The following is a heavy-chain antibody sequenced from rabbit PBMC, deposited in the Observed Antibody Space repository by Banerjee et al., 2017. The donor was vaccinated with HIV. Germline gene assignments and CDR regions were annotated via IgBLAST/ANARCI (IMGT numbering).Heavy chain of an antibody. V-gene: IGHV1S45*01. D-gene: IGHD1-1*01. Sequence: QEQLEESGGGLVQPEGSLTLTCTASGFSFSSSYWICWVRQAPGKGLEWIACIYAGSGGGTYYASWAKGRFTISKTSSTTVTLQMTSLTAADTATYFCARGVSGVDDAFNLWGPGTLVTVS. CDR1: GFSFSSSYW. J-gene: IGHJ4*01. CDR2: IYAGSGGGT. CDR3: ARGVSGVDDAFNL.